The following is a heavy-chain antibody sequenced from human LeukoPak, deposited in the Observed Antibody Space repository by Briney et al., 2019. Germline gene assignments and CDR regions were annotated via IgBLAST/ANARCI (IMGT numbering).Heavy chain of an antibody. CDR1: GFTFSKYT. J-gene: IGHJ4*02. Sequence: GGSLRLSCVASGFTFSKYTMSWVRQAPGKGLEWVSGIYGGGSGSTFYAESVKGRFTISRDNSKNTLYLQMNSLRDEDTAIYYSVKDFTPAGIWAIDYWGRGTLITVSS. CDR2: IYGGGSGST. V-gene: IGHV3-23*01. CDR3: VKDFTPAGIWAIDY. D-gene: IGHD1-20*01.